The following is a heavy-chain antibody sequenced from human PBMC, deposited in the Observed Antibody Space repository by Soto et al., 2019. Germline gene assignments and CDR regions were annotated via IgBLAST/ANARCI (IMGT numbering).Heavy chain of an antibody. CDR3: ARHGVDYGDYASYYYYGMDV. V-gene: IGHV4-39*01. Sequence: QLQLQESGPGLVKPSETLSLTCTVSGGSISSSTYYWGWIRQPPGKGLEWIGMIYYGGSAYYNPSLKRRVAISIDTSKNQFALRLSSVTAADTAVYYCARHGVDYGDYASYYYYGMDVWGRGTTVTVSS. D-gene: IGHD4-17*01. CDR1: GGSISSSTYY. J-gene: IGHJ6*02. CDR2: IYYGGSA.